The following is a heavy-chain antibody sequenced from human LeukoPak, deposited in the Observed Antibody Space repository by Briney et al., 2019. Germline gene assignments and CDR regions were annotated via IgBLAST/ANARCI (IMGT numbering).Heavy chain of an antibody. J-gene: IGHJ4*02. D-gene: IGHD3-22*01. Sequence: GSLRLSCAASGFTFSSYSMNWVRQAPGKGLEWIGNIYQNGRTYYNPSLKSRVTISVDTSKNQFSLKLSSVTAADTAVYYCARFRTDDTSGYYGGSFDYWGQGTLVTVSS. CDR1: GFTFSSYS. V-gene: IGHV4-38-2*01. CDR2: IYQNGRT. CDR3: ARFRTDDTSGYYGGSFDY.